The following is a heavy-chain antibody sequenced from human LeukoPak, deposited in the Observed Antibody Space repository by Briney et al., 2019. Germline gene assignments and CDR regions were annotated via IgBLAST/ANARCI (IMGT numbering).Heavy chain of an antibody. D-gene: IGHD7-27*01. CDR1: GYTFTSYG. CDR2: IIPILGIA. CDR3: ARNGGSDWGSALDY. J-gene: IGHJ4*02. Sequence: ASVKVSCKASGYTFTSYGISWVRQAPGQGLEWMGRIIPILGIANYAQKFQGRVTITADKSTSTAYMELGSLRSEDTAVYYCARNGGSDWGSALDYWGQGTLVTVSS. V-gene: IGHV1-69*04.